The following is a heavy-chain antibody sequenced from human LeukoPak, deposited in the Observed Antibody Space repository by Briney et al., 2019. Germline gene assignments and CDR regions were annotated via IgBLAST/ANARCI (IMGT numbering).Heavy chain of an antibody. J-gene: IGHJ6*03. CDR1: GFTFSNAW. D-gene: IGHD2-2*01. CDR2: IYSGGST. Sequence: GGSLRLSCAASGFTFSNAWMSWVRQAPGKGLEWVSVIYSGGSTYYADSVKGRFTISRDNSKNTLYLQMNSLRAEDTAVYYCARDRSEYQLLHDYYYYYMDVWGKGTTVTVSS. V-gene: IGHV3-53*01. CDR3: ARDRSEYQLLHDYYYYYMDV.